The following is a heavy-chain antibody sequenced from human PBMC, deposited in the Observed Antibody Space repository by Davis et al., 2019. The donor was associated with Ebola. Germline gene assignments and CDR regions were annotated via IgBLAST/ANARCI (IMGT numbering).Heavy chain of an antibody. J-gene: IGHJ5*02. Sequence: SETLSPTCAVYGGSFSGYYWSWIRQPPGKGLEWIGEINHSGSTNYNPSLKSRVTISVDTSKNQFSLKLSSVTAADTAVYYCARDSGRGWFDPWGQGTLVTVSS. D-gene: IGHD3-10*01. CDR1: GGSFSGYY. CDR3: ARDSGRGWFDP. V-gene: IGHV4-34*01. CDR2: INHSGST.